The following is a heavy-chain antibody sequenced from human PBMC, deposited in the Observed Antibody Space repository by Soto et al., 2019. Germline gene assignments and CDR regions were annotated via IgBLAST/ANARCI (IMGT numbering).Heavy chain of an antibody. V-gene: IGHV3-21*01. CDR3: ARWQYYDVLTGSAIDS. J-gene: IGHJ4*02. CDR2: ISSSSSYI. Sequence: GGSLRLSCAASGFTFSSYSMNWVRQAPGKGLEWVSSISSSSSYIYYADSVKGRFTISRDNAKNSLYLQMNSLRAEDTAVYYCARWQYYDVLTGSAIDSWGQGTLVTVSS. CDR1: GFTFSSYS. D-gene: IGHD3-9*01.